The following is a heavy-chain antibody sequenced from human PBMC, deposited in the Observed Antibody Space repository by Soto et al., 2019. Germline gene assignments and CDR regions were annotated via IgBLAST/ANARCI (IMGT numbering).Heavy chain of an antibody. CDR3: ARAGYYYGSGIASPDY. Sequence: QVQLVESGGGVVQPGRSLRLSCAASGFTFSSYGMHWVRQAPGKGLEWVAVIWYDGSNKYYSDSVKGRFTISRDNSKNPLYLQMNSLRAEDTAVYYCARAGYYYGSGIASPDYWGQGTLVTVSS. J-gene: IGHJ4*02. CDR1: GFTFSSYG. V-gene: IGHV3-33*01. D-gene: IGHD3-10*01. CDR2: IWYDGSNK.